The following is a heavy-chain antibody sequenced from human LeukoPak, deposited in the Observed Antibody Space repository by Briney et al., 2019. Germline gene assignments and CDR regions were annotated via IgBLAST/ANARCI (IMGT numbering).Heavy chain of an antibody. J-gene: IGHJ4*02. CDR2: IYYSGST. Sequence: SETLSLTCAVYGGSFSGYYWSWIRQPPGKGLEWIGYIYYSGSTNYNPSLKSRVTISVDTSKNQFSLKLSSVTAADTAVYYCARAAVAEYYFDYWGQGTLVTVSS. CDR3: ARAAVAEYYFDY. CDR1: GGSFSGYY. V-gene: IGHV4-59*01.